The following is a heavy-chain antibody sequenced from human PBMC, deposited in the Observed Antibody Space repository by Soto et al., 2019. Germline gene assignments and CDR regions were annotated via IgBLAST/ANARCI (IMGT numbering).Heavy chain of an antibody. D-gene: IGHD5-18*01. Sequence: ASVKVSCKASGYTFTNNDVSGVRQATGQGLEWMGWMNPGSGDTGHAQKFQGRVTMTRDISIATAYMELNSLTSEDTAIYYCARMESFGSLNWFDPWGQGTLVTVSS. J-gene: IGHJ5*02. CDR1: GYTFTNND. CDR3: ARMESFGSLNWFDP. CDR2: MNPGSGDT. V-gene: IGHV1-8*02.